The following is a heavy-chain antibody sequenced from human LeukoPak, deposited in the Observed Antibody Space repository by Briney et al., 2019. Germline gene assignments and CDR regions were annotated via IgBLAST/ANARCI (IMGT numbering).Heavy chain of an antibody. J-gene: IGHJ4*02. CDR3: ARVQSFWSGLDY. Sequence: GGSLRLSCAASGFTFSSYSMNWVRQAPGKGLEWVSSISSSSSYIYYADSVKGRFTISRDNAKNSLYLQMNSLRAEDTAAYYCARVQSFWSGLDYWGQGTLVTVSS. D-gene: IGHD3-3*01. CDR1: GFTFSSYS. V-gene: IGHV3-21*01. CDR2: ISSSSSYI.